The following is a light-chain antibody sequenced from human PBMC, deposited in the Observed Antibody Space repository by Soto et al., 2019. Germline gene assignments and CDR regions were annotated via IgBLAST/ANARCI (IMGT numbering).Light chain of an antibody. V-gene: IGLV2-14*01. J-gene: IGLJ1*01. CDR3: SSYSSSSTPRV. CDR2: DVS. Sequence: QSALTQPASVSGSPGQSITISCTGTSSDVGGYNYVSWYQQHPGKALKLMIYDVSNRPSGVSNRFSGSKSGNTASLTISGLQAEDEADYYCSSYSSSSTPRVFGTGTKVTVL. CDR1: SSDVGGYNY.